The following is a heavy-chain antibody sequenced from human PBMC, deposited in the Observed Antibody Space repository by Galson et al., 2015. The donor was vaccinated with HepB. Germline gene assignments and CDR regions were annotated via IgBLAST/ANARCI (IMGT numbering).Heavy chain of an antibody. V-gene: IGHV1-69*04. CDR2: IIPILGIA. J-gene: IGHJ4*02. D-gene: IGHD2-2*01. CDR3: ARGYCSSTSCYEGDY. Sequence: SVKVSCKASGGTFSSYAISWVRQAPGQGLEWMGRIIPILGIANYAQKFQGRVTITADKPTSTAYMELSSLRSEDTAVYYCARGYCSSTSCYEGDYWGQGGLVTVSS. CDR1: GGTFSSYA.